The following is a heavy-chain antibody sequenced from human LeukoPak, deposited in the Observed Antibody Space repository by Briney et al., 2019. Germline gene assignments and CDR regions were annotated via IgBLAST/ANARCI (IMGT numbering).Heavy chain of an antibody. D-gene: IGHD5-12*01. CDR3: ARDLGHTGYDLYDY. V-gene: IGHV3-7*01. CDR2: MKQDGSEK. Sequence: PGGSLRLSCAVSGINFRGYWMAWVRQAPGKGLEWVANMKQDGSEKYYVDSVKGRFTISRDNAKNSLYLGMNSLRVEDTAVYYCARDLGHTGYDLYDYWGQGTLVTVSS. CDR1: GINFRGYW. J-gene: IGHJ4*02.